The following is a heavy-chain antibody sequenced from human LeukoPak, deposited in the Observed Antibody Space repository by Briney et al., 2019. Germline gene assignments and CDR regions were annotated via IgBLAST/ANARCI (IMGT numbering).Heavy chain of an antibody. CDR2: IRYDGSNK. CDR3: AKDRGYDLTWPLDY. D-gene: IGHD5-12*01. CDR1: GFTFSSYG. Sequence: GGSLRLSCAASGFTFSSYGMHWVRQAPGKGLEWVAFIRYDGSNKYYADSVKGRFTISRDNSKNTLYLQMNSLRAEDTALYYCAKDRGYDLTWPLDYWGQGTLVTVSS. J-gene: IGHJ4*02. V-gene: IGHV3-30*02.